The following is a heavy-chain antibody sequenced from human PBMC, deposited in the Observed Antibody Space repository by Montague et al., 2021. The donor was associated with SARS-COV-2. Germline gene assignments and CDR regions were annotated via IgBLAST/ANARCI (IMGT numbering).Heavy chain of an antibody. D-gene: IGHD3-10*01. Sequence: SETLYLTCSVSGGSITSSSYYWGWIRQSPDKGLEWIGNIYYSGSTYYNPSLKSRVTISVDTSKYQFSLKLSSVTAADTAVYYCVSLWKYGSGSHYAPWDYYNYGVDVWGQGTTVTVSS. CDR3: VSLWKYGSGSHYAPWDYYNYGVDV. CDR1: GGSITSSSYY. J-gene: IGHJ6*02. V-gene: IGHV4-39*01. CDR2: IYYSGST.